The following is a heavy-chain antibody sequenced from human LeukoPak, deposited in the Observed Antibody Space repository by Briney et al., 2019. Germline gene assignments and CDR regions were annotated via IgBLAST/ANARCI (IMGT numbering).Heavy chain of an antibody. CDR2: INPNSGGT. CDR3: ARGRYGSGKNKHGTNDY. J-gene: IGHJ4*02. Sequence: ASVKVSCKASGYTFTGYYMHWVRQAPGQGLEWMGWINPNSGGTNYAQKFQGRVTMTRDTSISTAYMELSRLRSDDTAVYYCARGRYGSGKNKHGTNDYWGQGTLVTVSS. V-gene: IGHV1-2*02. CDR1: GYTFTGYY. D-gene: IGHD3-10*01.